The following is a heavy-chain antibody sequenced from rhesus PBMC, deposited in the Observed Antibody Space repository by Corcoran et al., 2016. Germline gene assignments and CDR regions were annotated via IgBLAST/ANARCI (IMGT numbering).Heavy chain of an antibody. V-gene: IGHV4-127*01. CDR3: ARDLPLPGY. CDR1: GYSISSGYG. CDR2: IGGRSDST. J-gene: IGHJ4*01. Sequence: QVQLQESGPGLVKPSETLSLTCAVSGYSISSGYGWSWIRQPPGKGLEWIGYIGGRSDSTNYNPPPNRRVTISKDTSKNQFSLKLSSVTAADTAVYYCARDLPLPGYWGQGVLVTVSS. D-gene: IGHD5-12*01.